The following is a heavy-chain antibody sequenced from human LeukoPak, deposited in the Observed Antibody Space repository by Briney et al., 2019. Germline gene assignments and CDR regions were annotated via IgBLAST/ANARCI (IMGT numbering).Heavy chain of an antibody. J-gene: IGHJ4*02. CDR2: INPADSDA. CDR3: ARDTNGKSLEF. V-gene: IGHV5-51*01. Sequence: GESLKISCKGSGYRFTSNWIGWVRQLPGKGLEWMGIINPADSDARYGPSFQGQVTISVDKSISTAYLQWSSLKASDTAIYYCARDTNGKSLEFWGQGTLVTVSS. CDR1: GYRFTSNW.